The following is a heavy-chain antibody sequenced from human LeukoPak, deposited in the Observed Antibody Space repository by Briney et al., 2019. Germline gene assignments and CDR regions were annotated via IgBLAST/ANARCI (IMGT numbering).Heavy chain of an antibody. CDR3: AKRARGVIISDIDY. Sequence: PGGSLGLSCAASGFTFSSYAMSWVRQAPGKGLEWVSAISGSGGSTYYADSVKGRFTISRDNSKDTLYLQMNSLRAEDTAVYYCAKRARGVIISDIDYWGQGTLVTVSS. D-gene: IGHD3-10*01. CDR1: GFTFSSYA. V-gene: IGHV3-23*01. J-gene: IGHJ4*02. CDR2: ISGSGGST.